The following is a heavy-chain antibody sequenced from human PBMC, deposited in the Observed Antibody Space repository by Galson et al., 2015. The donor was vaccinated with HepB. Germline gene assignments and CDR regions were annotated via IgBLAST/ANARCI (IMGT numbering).Heavy chain of an antibody. CDR3: ATDLKGAAGPLSYYYYGMDV. Sequence: SVKVSCKVSGYTLTELSMHWVRQAPGKGLEWMGGFDPEDGETIYAQKFQGRVTMTEDTSTDTAYMELSSLRSEDTAVYYCATDLKGAAGPLSYYYYGMDVWGQGTTVTVSS. J-gene: IGHJ6*02. CDR2: FDPEDGET. V-gene: IGHV1-24*01. D-gene: IGHD6-13*01. CDR1: GYTLTELS.